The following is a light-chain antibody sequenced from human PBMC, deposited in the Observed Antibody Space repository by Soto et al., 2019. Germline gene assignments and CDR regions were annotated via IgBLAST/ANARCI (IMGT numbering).Light chain of an antibody. CDR3: HQYDNWPKT. Sequence: EVVVTQSPATLSVSPGERATLSCRASQSVSSNLAWYQQKPGQALRLLIYGASTRATGIPARFSGSGSGTEFTLTISSLQSEDFAVYYCHQYDNWPKTFGQGTRLEIK. J-gene: IGKJ5*01. V-gene: IGKV3-15*01. CDR2: GAS. CDR1: QSVSSN.